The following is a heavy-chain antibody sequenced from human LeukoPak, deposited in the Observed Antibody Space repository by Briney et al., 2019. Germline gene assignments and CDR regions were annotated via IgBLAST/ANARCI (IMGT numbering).Heavy chain of an antibody. D-gene: IGHD3-10*01. Sequence: PGGSLRLSCAASGFHFSDYYMTWIRPAPGQGLEWISYISHSGGTISYADSVKGRFTISRDNAKNLVFLQMSSLRAEDTAVYYCVRETITMVRGIIKADAFDIWGQGTTVTVSS. CDR2: ISHSGGTI. J-gene: IGHJ3*02. CDR3: VRETITMVRGIIKADAFDI. V-gene: IGHV3-11*01. CDR1: GFHFSDYY.